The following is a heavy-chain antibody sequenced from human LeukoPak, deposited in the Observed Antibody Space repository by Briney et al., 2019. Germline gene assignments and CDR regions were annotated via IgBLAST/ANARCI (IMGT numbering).Heavy chain of an antibody. CDR3: ARDRLLHGSKSENFDY. CDR2: IIPIFGTA. D-gene: IGHD4-23*01. J-gene: IGHJ4*02. V-gene: IGHV1-69*06. CDR1: GGTFSSYA. Sequence: SVKVSCKASGGTFSSYAISWVRQAPGQGLEWMGGIIPIFGTANYAQKFQGRVTITADKSTSTAYMEMSRLTSDDTAVYYCARDRLLHGSKSENFDYWGQGTLVTVSS.